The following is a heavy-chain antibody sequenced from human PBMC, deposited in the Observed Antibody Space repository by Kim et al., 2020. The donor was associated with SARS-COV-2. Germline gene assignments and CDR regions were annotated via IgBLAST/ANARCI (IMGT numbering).Heavy chain of an antibody. Sequence: ASVKVSCKASGYTFTNSAINWVRQAPGQGFEWMGWIHTTTGNPTYAQGFRGRIVFSLDTSVGTAYLQINSLKAEDTAVYYCARDSFYSRSSQFDPWGQGTLVIVSS. CDR1: GYTFTNSA. J-gene: IGHJ5*02. CDR3: ARDSFYSRSSQFDP. D-gene: IGHD6-6*01. V-gene: IGHV7-4-1*02. CDR2: IHTTTGNP.